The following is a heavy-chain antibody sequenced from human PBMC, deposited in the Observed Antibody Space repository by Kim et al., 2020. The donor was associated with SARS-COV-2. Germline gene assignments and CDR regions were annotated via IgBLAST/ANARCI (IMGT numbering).Heavy chain of an antibody. D-gene: IGHD3-16*02. CDR3: ARDMYYDYVWGSYRPASFFHHYYSMGV. CDR1: GFTVSSNY. Sequence: GGSLRLSCAASGFTVSSNYMSWVRQAPGKGLEWVSVIYSGGSTYYADSVKGRFTISRDNSKNTLYLQMNSLRAEDTAVYYCARDMYYDYVWGSYRPASFFHHYYSMGVWGQGTTVTVSS. V-gene: IGHV3-66*02. J-gene: IGHJ6*02. CDR2: IYSGGST.